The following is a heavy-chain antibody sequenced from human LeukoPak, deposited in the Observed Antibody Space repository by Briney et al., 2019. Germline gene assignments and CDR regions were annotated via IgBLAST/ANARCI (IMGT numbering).Heavy chain of an antibody. CDR2: INPNSGGT. V-gene: IGHV1-2*02. D-gene: IGHD2-15*01. Sequence: ASVKVSCKASGYTFTDYYMHGVRQAPGQGLEWMGWINPNSGGTNYAQKFQGRVTTTSDTSISTAYMELSRLRSDDTAVYYCASFVCSSGSCSSVFDYWGQGTLVTVSS. CDR1: GYTFTDYY. CDR3: ASFVCSSGSCSSVFDY. J-gene: IGHJ4*02.